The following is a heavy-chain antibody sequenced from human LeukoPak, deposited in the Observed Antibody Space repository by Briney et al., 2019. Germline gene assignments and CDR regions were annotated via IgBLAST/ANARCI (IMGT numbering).Heavy chain of an antibody. CDR3: ARDLEVRGVAAAGRPYYYYYALDV. CDR2: ISYDGSNK. V-gene: IGHV3-30*03. D-gene: IGHD6-13*01. Sequence: GRSLRLSCAASGFTFSSYGMHWVRQVPGKGLEWVAVISYDGSNKYYADSVKGRFTISRDNSKNTLYLQMNSLRAEDTAVYYCARDLEVRGVAAAGRPYYYYYALDVWGQGTTVTVSS. CDR1: GFTFSSYG. J-gene: IGHJ6*02.